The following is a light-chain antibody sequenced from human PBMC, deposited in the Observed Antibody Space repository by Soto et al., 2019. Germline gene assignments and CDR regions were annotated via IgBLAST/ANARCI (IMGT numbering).Light chain of an antibody. V-gene: IGKV3-20*01. Sequence: EIVLTQSPGTLSLSPGERATLFCRASQSVSTSYLAWYQQKPGQAPRLLIYGASSRATGIPDRFSGSGSGTDFTLTISRLEPEDFAVYYCQQYNNWPWTFGQGTKVDIK. J-gene: IGKJ1*01. CDR3: QQYNNWPWT. CDR1: QSVSTSY. CDR2: GAS.